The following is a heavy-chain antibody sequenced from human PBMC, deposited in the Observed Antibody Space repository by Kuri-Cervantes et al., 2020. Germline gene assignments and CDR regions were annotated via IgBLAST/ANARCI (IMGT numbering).Heavy chain of an antibody. CDR1: GYTFTGYY. CDR2: TSAYSGKT. CDR3: ARGYYNFWSGYYYYMDV. Sequence: ASVKVSCKASGYTFTGYYMHWVRQAPGQGLEWMGWTSAYSGKTNYAQKLQDRVTMTTDTSTSTAYMELRSLRSDDTAMYYCARGYYNFWSGYYYYMDVWGNGTTVTVSS. V-gene: IGHV1-18*04. J-gene: IGHJ6*03. D-gene: IGHD3-3*01.